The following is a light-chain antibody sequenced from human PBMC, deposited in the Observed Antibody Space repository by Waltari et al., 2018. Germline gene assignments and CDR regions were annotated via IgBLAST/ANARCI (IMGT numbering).Light chain of an antibody. CDR2: NVN. CDR1: SSDIGAYNF. CDR3: GSYRGSNIYV. J-gene: IGLJ1*01. Sequence: QSALTQPASVSGSPGQSITISCTGTSSDIGAYNFVSWYQQHPGKVPRVIIYNVNERPSPISSRFSGSKSVNTASLTISGLQPDDEADYYCGSYRGSNIYVFGTGTKVTVL. V-gene: IGLV2-14*03.